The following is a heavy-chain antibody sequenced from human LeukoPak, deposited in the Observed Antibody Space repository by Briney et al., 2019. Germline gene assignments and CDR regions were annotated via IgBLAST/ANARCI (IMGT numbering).Heavy chain of an antibody. CDR1: GFTFSSYA. D-gene: IGHD3-16*01. Sequence: PGGSLRLSCAASGFTFSSYAMSWVRQAPGKGLEWVSAISGSGGSAYYADSVKGRFTISRDNSKNTLYLQMNSLRAEDTAVYYCAKDFYAGTYYFDYWGQGTLVTVSS. CDR2: ISGSGGSA. J-gene: IGHJ4*02. CDR3: AKDFYAGTYYFDY. V-gene: IGHV3-23*01.